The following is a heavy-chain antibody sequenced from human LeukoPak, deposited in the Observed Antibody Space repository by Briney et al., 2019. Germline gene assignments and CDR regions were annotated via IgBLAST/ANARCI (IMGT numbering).Heavy chain of an antibody. CDR1: GFTFSSYA. J-gene: IGHJ3*02. D-gene: IGHD7-27*01. CDR2: ITDSGGNT. V-gene: IGHV3-23*01. Sequence: GGSLRLSCAASGFTFSSYAMNWVRQAPGKGLEWVSSITDSGGNTYSADSVRGRFTISRDNSKNTLYLQMNSLRAEDTAVYYCAKGENGDSAFDIRGQGTMVTVSS. CDR3: AKGENGDSAFDI.